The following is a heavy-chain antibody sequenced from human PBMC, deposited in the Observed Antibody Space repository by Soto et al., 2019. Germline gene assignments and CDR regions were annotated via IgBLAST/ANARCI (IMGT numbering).Heavy chain of an antibody. CDR1: GFTFDSYA. CDR3: AKDTVGGYSFWSGYYSDGLDV. CDR2: ISGNGAGT. Sequence: EVKLLESGGGLAQPGGSLRLSCVGSGFTFDSYAISWVRQAPGKGLQWISAISGNGAGTDYAHSVKGWFTISRDNSKNTVHLQMNSLRAEDTALYYCAKDTVGGYSFWSGYYSDGLDVWGQGTMVTVSS. J-gene: IGHJ3*01. V-gene: IGHV3-23*01. D-gene: IGHD3-3*01.